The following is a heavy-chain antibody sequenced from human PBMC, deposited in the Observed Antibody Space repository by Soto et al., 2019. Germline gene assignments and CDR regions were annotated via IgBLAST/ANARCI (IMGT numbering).Heavy chain of an antibody. J-gene: IGHJ2*01. V-gene: IGHV3-30*18. CDR3: AKDRTSGYDPDWYFDL. Sequence: QVQLVESGGGVVQPGRSLRLSCAASGFTFSSYGMHWVRQAPGKGLEWVAVISYDGSNKYYADSVKGRFTISRDNSKNTLYLQMNSLRAEDTAVYYCAKDRTSGYDPDWYFDLWGRGTLVTVSS. CDR2: ISYDGSNK. D-gene: IGHD5-12*01. CDR1: GFTFSSYG.